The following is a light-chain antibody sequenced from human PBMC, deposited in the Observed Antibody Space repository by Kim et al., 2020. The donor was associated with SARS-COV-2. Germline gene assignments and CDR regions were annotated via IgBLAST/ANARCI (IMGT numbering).Light chain of an antibody. Sequence: LPPGERPTLSCRASQSVSRYLAWYQQKPGQAPRLLIYDASNRATGIPARFSGSGSGTDFTLTISSLEPEDFAVYYCQQRSNWPPYTFGQGTKLEI. CDR3: QQRSNWPPYT. V-gene: IGKV3-11*01. J-gene: IGKJ2*01. CDR1: QSVSRY. CDR2: DAS.